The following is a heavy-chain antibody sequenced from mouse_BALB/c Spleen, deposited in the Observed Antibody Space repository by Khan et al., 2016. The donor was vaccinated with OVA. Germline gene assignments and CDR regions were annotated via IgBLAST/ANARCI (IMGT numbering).Heavy chain of an antibody. Sequence: EVQLQESGPELVKPGASVKISCKASGYTFTDYNMDWVKQSHGKSLEWIGFIYPNNGGTGYNQKFKTKATLTVDISSSTAYMELRSLTSEDSAVYYCARSGYGSFGYWGQGTLVTVSA. V-gene: IGHV1S29*02. CDR1: GYTFTDYN. CDR3: ARSGYGSFGY. D-gene: IGHD1-2*01. J-gene: IGHJ3*01. CDR2: IYPNNGGT.